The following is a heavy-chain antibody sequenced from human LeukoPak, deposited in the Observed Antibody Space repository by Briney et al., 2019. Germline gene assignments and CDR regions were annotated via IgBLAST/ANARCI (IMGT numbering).Heavy chain of an antibody. D-gene: IGHD5/OR15-5a*01. V-gene: IGHV1-24*01. J-gene: IGHJ4*02. CDR2: FDPEDGET. Sequence: ASVKVSCKVSGYTLTELSMHWVRQAPGKGLEWMGGFDPEDGETIYAQKFQGRVSITTDTSARTAYMELRSLGSEDTAIYYCARSKDFPFFDAWGQGTLVTVSS. CDR3: ARSKDFPFFDA. CDR1: GYTLTELS.